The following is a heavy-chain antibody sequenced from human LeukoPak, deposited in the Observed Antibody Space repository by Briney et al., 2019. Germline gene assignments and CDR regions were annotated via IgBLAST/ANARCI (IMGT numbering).Heavy chain of an antibody. V-gene: IGHV4-4*07. Sequence: PSETLSLTCTVSGVSISSYYWSWLRQPAGKGLEWVGRIYTSGSTNYNPSLKSRVTMSVATSKNQFSLKLSSVTAADTAVYYCARCYYYGSGLFYFDYWGQGTLVTVSS. D-gene: IGHD3-10*01. CDR2: IYTSGST. CDR3: ARCYYYGSGLFYFDY. J-gene: IGHJ4*02. CDR1: GVSISSYY.